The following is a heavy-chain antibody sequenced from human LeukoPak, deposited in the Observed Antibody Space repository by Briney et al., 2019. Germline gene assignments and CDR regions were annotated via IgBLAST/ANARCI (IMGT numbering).Heavy chain of an antibody. CDR2: IYPGDSDT. CDR1: GYSFTSYC. Sequence: GESLKISCKGSGYSFTSYCTGWVRQMPGKGLEWMGSIYPGDSDTRYSPSFQGQVTISADKSISTAYLQWSSLKASDTAMYYCARLRYSSTWYRFDYFDYWGQGTLVTVSS. D-gene: IGHD6-13*01. CDR3: ARLRYSSTWYRFDYFDY. V-gene: IGHV5-51*01. J-gene: IGHJ4*02.